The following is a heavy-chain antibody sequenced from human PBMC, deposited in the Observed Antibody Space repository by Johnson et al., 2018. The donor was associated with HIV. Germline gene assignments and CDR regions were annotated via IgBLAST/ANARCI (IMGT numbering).Heavy chain of an antibody. CDR1: GFTFSSYA. CDR3: AKADTMAGDAFDI. CDR2: ISSDGSNK. J-gene: IGHJ3*02. D-gene: IGHD2-2*01. Sequence: QVQLVESGGGVVQPGRSLRLSCAASGFTFSSYAMHWVRQAPGKGLEWVAVISSDGSNKYYADSVTGRFTISRDNAKNSLYLQMNSLRAEDTAVYYCAKADTMAGDAFDIWGQGTMVTVSS. V-gene: IGHV3-30*04.